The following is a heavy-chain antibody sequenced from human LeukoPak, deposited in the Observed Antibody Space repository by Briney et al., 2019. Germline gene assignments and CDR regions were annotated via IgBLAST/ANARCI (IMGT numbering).Heavy chain of an antibody. J-gene: IGHJ4*02. CDR3: ARDWDPRNDYFDP. CDR1: GYTFTSYG. V-gene: IGHV1-18*01. D-gene: IGHD1-1*01. Sequence: GASVKVSCKASGYTFTSYGISWVRQAPGQGLEWMGWTSAHNDDTNYAETLQGRLTMTTDISTSTAYMELTSLRSDDTAVYYCARDWDPRNDYFDPWGQGTLVIVSP. CDR2: TSAHNDDT.